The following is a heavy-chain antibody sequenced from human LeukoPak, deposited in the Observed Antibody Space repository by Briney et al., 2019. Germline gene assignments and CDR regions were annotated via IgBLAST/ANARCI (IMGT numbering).Heavy chain of an antibody. D-gene: IGHD2-2*01. CDR2: ISVSGGTT. J-gene: IGHJ5*02. CDR1: GFTFSSYA. Sequence: GASLRLSCAGSGFTFSSYAMSWVRQAPGKGLEWVSAISVSGGTTYYADSVKGRFTISRDNSKNMLYLQMNSLRAEDTAVYFCAKGYSSTSGHWFDPWGQGTLVTVSS. V-gene: IGHV3-23*01. CDR3: AKGYSSTSGHWFDP.